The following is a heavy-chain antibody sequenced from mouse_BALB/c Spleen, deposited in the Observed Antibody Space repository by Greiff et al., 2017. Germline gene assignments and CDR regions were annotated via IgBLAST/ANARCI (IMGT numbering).Heavy chain of an antibody. Sequence: EVMLVESGGGLVKPGGSLKLSCAASGFTFSSYAMSWVRQTPEKRLEWVASISSGGSTYYPDSVKGRFTISRDNARNILYLQMSSLRSEDTAMYYCARGPSNAYWYFDVWGAGTTVTVSS. CDR3: ARGPSNAYWYFDV. V-gene: IGHV5-6-5*01. D-gene: IGHD4-1*01. CDR1: GFTFSSYA. J-gene: IGHJ1*01. CDR2: ISSGGST.